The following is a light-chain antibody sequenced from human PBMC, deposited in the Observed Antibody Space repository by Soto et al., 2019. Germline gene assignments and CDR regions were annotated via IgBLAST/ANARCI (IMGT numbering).Light chain of an antibody. V-gene: IGKV3-20*01. CDR1: QRITNNF. J-gene: IGKJ4*01. CDR2: GAS. Sequence: EIVLTQSPVTLSLSPGDRATLSCRASQRITNNFLAWFQQKPGLAPRLLIYGASTRASGIPDRFSGSGSGTDFALTISRLEPEDFATYYCQQANSFPLTFGGGTKVEIK. CDR3: QQANSFPLT.